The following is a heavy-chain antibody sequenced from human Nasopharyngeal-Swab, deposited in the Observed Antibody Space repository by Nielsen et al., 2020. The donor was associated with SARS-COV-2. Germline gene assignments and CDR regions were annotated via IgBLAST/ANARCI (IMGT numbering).Heavy chain of an antibody. CDR1: GYTLTELS. CDR2: FDPEDGET. V-gene: IGHV1-24*01. CDR3: TTVAGSYGRFDY. Sequence: ASAKVSCKVSGYTLTELSMHWLRQAPGKGLEWVGGFDPEDGETIYAQKSQGRVTMTEDTSTDTAYMELSSLTSEDTAVYYCTTVAGSYGRFDYWGQGTLVTVSS. D-gene: IGHD1-26*01. J-gene: IGHJ4*02.